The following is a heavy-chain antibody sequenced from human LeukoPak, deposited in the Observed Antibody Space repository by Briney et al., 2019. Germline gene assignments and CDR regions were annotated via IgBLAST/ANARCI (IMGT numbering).Heavy chain of an antibody. J-gene: IGHJ4*02. CDR2: ISAYNGNT. CDR1: GYTFTGYY. Sequence: ASVKVSCKASGYTFTGYYMHWVRQAPGQGLEWMGWISAYNGNTNYAQKFQGRVTMTRDTSISTAYMELSRLRSDDTAVYYCAREMAAGGYGYWGQGTLVTVSS. V-gene: IGHV1-2*02. D-gene: IGHD5-12*01. CDR3: AREMAAGGYGY.